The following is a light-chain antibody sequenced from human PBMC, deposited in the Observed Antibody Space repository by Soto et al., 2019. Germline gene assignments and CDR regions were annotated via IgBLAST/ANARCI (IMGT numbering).Light chain of an antibody. CDR2: GNN. Sequence: QSVLTQPPSVSGAPGQRVTVSCAGSSSNIGAGFDVHWYQQLPGAAPKLLIYGNNHRPSGVPDRFSGSKSGTSASLAITGLQAEDEADYYCQSYDRSLSGLVFGGGTKATVL. CDR3: QSYDRSLSGLV. J-gene: IGLJ2*01. CDR1: SSNIGAGFD. V-gene: IGLV1-40*01.